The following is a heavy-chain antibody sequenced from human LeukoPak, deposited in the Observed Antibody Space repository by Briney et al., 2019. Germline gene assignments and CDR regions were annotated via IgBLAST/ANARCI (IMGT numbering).Heavy chain of an antibody. CDR2: IYYSGST. V-gene: IGHV4-39*01. J-gene: IGHJ3*02. CDR1: GGSISSSSYY. D-gene: IGHD4-17*01. Sequence: ETLSLTCTVSGGSISSSSYYWGWIRQPPGKGLEWIGSIYYSGSTYYNPSLKSRVTISVDTSKTQFSLKLSSVPAADTAVYYCARVFRVDYGDYVNAFDIWGQGTWVTVSS. CDR3: ARVFRVDYGDYVNAFDI.